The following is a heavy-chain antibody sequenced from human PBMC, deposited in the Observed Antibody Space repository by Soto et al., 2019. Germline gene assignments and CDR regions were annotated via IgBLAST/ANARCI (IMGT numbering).Heavy chain of an antibody. CDR2: ISYDGSNK. D-gene: IGHD5-18*01. V-gene: IGHV3-30*18. CDR3: AKDLKRGYSYGYYYYYGMAV. J-gene: IGHJ6*02. Sequence: SLRLCYGASVFAFSSLDMDGVRLAPGKGLEWVAVISYDGSNKYYADSVKGRFTISRDNSKNTLYLQMNSLRAEDTAVYYCAKDLKRGYSYGYYYYYGMAVSGQGTTVTLSS. CDR1: VFAFSSLD.